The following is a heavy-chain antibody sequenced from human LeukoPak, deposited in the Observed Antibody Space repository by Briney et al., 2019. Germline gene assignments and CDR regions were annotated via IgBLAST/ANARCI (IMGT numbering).Heavy chain of an antibody. V-gene: IGHV4-39*07. J-gene: IGHJ4*02. CDR1: GGSISSSSYY. Sequence: SETLSLTCTVSGGSISSSSYYWGWICQPPGKGLEWIGSIYYSGSTYYNPSLKSRVTISVDTSKNQFSLKLSSVTAADTAVYYCARAEMATRTHDYWGQGTLVTVSS. D-gene: IGHD5-24*01. CDR2: IYYSGST. CDR3: ARAEMATRTHDY.